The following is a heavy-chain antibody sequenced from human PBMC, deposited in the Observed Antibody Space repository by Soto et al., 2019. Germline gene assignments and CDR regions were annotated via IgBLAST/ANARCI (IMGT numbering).Heavy chain of an antibody. CDR1: GFTFSNYR. V-gene: IGHV3-74*01. J-gene: IGHJ4*02. D-gene: IGHD3-10*01. CDR3: ARDGGGLGY. CDR2: IESDGSST. Sequence: GSLRLSCVVSGFTFSNYRMYWVRQAPGKGLVWVSRIESDGSSTTYADSVKGRFTISRDNAKNTLYLQMNGLSGEDTAIYYCARDGGGLGYWGQGTLVTVSS.